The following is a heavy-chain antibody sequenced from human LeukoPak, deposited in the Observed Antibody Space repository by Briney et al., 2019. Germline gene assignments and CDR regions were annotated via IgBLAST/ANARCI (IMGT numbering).Heavy chain of an antibody. J-gene: IGHJ4*02. CDR2: INPSGGST. V-gene: IGHV1-46*01. CDR1: GYTFTSYY. Sequence: ASVKFSCQASGYTFTSYYMHWVRPAPGQGLEWMGIINPSGGSTSYAQKFQGRVTMTRDTSTSTVYMELSSLRSEDTAVYYCARALYDSSGYYYGWGQGTLVTVSS. D-gene: IGHD3-22*01. CDR3: ARALYDSSGYYYG.